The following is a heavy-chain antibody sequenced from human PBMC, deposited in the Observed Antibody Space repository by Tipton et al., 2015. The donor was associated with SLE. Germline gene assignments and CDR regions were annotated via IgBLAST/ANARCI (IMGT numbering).Heavy chain of an antibody. Sequence: GLVKPSETLSLTCAVYGGPFSGYYWSWIRQPPGKGLEWIGEINHSGSTNYNPSLKSRVTISVDTSKNQFSLKLNSVTAADTAVYYCERERGSSSSGHYWGQGTLVTVSS. D-gene: IGHD6-6*01. V-gene: IGHV4-34*01. CDR1: GGPFSGYY. CDR3: ERERGSSSSGHY. CDR2: INHSGST. J-gene: IGHJ4*01.